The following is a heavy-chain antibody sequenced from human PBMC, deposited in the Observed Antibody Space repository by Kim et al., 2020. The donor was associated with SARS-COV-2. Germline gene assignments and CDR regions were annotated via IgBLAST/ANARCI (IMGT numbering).Heavy chain of an antibody. CDR3: ARDYGGNSGDFDP. CDR2: MNPNSGDT. V-gene: IGHV1-8*01. J-gene: IGHJ5*02. CDR1: GYTFTSYD. D-gene: IGHD4-17*01. Sequence: ASVKVSCKASGYTFTSYDINWVRQATGQGLVWMGWMNPNSGDTGYAQKFQGRVTMTRSTSASTAYMELSSLRSEDTAVYYCARDYGGNSGDFDPWGQGTLVTVSS.